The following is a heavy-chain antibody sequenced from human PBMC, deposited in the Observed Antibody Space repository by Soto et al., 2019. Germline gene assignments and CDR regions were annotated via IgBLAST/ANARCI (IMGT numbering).Heavy chain of an antibody. CDR1: GFTVSSKY. J-gene: IGHJ6*04. CDR3: ARDDVLCDGGRCYGVPLDV. Sequence: GGSPRLSWAASGFTVSSKYMSWVPQAPGEGVEGVSLIQSGGPTYYADSVKGRFTISRDTSENTLHLQMDSLRAEDTAVYYCARDDVLCDGGRCYGVPLDVWGKGPPVTVSS. D-gene: IGHD2-15*01. V-gene: IGHV3-66*01. CDR2: IQSGGPT.